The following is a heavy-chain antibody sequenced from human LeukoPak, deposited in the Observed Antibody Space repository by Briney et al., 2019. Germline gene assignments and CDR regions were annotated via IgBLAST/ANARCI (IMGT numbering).Heavy chain of an antibody. CDR2: TSSSSYI. J-gene: IGHJ5*02. CDR1: RFNFIIYS. D-gene: IGHD6-19*01. Sequence: GGALILSCASFRFNFIIYSLNSPGEPQRPGLEWVSSTSSSSYIYYADPVKGRFTISRDNAKNSLYLQTNSLRAEDTAVYYCARILAVGWFDPWGQGTLVTVSS. CDR3: ARILAVGWFDP. V-gene: IGHV3-21*01.